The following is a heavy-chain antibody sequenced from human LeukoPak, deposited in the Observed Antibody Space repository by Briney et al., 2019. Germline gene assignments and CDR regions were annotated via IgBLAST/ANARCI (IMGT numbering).Heavy chain of an antibody. CDR3: AQGKLELDY. D-gene: IGHD1-7*01. Sequence: PGGSLRLSCVASGFTFSSYEMNWVRQAPGKGLEWLSYIGSSDSTTHYADSVKGRFTISRDNSKNTLYLQMNSLRVEDRAVYYCAQGKLELDYWGQGTLVTVSS. V-gene: IGHV3-48*03. CDR2: IGSSDSTT. CDR1: GFTFSSYE. J-gene: IGHJ4*02.